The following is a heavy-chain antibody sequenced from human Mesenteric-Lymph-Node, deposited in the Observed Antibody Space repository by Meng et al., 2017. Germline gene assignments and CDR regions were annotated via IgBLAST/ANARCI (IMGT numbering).Heavy chain of an antibody. CDR1: GYTLTSYD. CDR3: ARGLSPYYDILTGYYIVRPFDY. J-gene: IGHJ4*02. CDR2: MNPNSGNT. Sequence: ASVKVSCKASGYTLTSYDINWVRQATGQGREWMGWMNPNSGNTGYAQKFQGRVTMTRNTSISTAYMELSSLRSEDTAVYYCARGLSPYYDILTGYYIVRPFDYWGQGTLVTVSS. V-gene: IGHV1-8*01. D-gene: IGHD3-9*01.